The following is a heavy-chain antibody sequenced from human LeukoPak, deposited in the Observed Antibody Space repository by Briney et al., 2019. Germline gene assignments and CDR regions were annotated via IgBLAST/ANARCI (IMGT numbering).Heavy chain of an antibody. J-gene: IGHJ1*01. CDR2: ISNSGTTT. D-gene: IGHD5-24*01. CDR3: ASIITLMDVVFS. CDR1: GHSFTTAW. V-gene: IGHV3-23*01. Sequence: GGSLRHSCAASGHSFTTAWMTWVRQAPGKGLEGVSTISNSGTTTYYADSVKGRFTISRGNSKNALYLRMNSLRAEDTAVYYCASIITLMDVVFSWGQGTLVTVSS.